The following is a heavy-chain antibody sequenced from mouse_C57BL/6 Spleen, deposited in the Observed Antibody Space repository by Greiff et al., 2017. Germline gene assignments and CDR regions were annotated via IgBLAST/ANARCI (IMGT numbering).Heavy chain of an antibody. CDR2: IWTGGGT. J-gene: IGHJ4*01. CDR3: ARSMVTTRDYYAMDY. V-gene: IGHV2-9-1*01. Sequence: VKLVESGPGLVAPSQSLSITCTVSGFSLTSYAISWVRQPPGKGLEWLGVIWTGGGTNYNSALKSRLSISKDNSKSQVFLKRNSLQTDDTARYYCARSMVTTRDYYAMDYWGQGTSVTVSS. D-gene: IGHD2-2*01. CDR1: GFSLTSYA.